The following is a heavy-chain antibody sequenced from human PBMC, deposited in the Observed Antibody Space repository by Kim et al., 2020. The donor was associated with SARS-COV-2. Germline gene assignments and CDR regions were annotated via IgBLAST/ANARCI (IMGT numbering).Heavy chain of an antibody. D-gene: IGHD6-19*01. CDR2: ISSSSSYI. CDR1: GFTFSSYS. Sequence: GGSLRLSCAVSGFTFSSYSMNWVRQAPGKGLEWVSSISSSSSYIYYADSVKGRFTISRDNAKNSLYLQMNSLRAEDTAVYYCAREPISSGWQKDFDYWGQGTLVTVSS. J-gene: IGHJ4*02. V-gene: IGHV3-21*01. CDR3: AREPISSGWQKDFDY.